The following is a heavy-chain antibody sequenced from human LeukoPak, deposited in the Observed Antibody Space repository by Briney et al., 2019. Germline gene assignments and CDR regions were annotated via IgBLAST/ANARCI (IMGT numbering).Heavy chain of an antibody. CDR3: AREALEWSPPDI. CDR1: GFTFSSYW. D-gene: IGHD3-3*01. V-gene: IGHV3-23*01. CDR2: ISGSGDST. Sequence: GGSLRLSCAASGFTFSSYWMSWVRQAPGKGLEWGSAISGSGDSTYYADSVKGRFTISRDNSKNTLYLQMNNMRTEDTAVYYCAREALEWSPPDIWGQGTTVTVSS. J-gene: IGHJ3*02.